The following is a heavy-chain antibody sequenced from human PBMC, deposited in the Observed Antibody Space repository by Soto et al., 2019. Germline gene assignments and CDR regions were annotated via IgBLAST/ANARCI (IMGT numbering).Heavy chain of an antibody. CDR1: GGTFSSYA. D-gene: IGHD1-26*01. Sequence: GASVKVSCKASGGTFSSYAISWVRQAPGQGLEWMGGIIPIFGTANYAQKFQGRVTITADESTSTAYMELSSLRAEDTAVYYCAREKSGADAWYFDLWGRGALVTVSS. CDR2: IIPIFGTA. CDR3: AREKSGADAWYFDL. J-gene: IGHJ2*01. V-gene: IGHV1-69*13.